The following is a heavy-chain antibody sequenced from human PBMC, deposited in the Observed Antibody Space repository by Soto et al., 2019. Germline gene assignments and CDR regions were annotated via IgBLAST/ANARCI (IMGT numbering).Heavy chain of an antibody. Sequence: QVQLVQSGAEVKKPGSSVKVSCKASGGTFNSYVFNWVRQAPGQGLEWMGGIISIFGTPNYGQKFQGRVTITAVEPTSTCFMEVSSLTSEDTAIYYCARNLGSGYDPGDYWGQGNLVTVSS. CDR1: GGTFNSYV. CDR3: ARNLGSGYDPGDY. D-gene: IGHD5-12*01. J-gene: IGHJ4*02. V-gene: IGHV1-69*12. CDR2: IISIFGTP.